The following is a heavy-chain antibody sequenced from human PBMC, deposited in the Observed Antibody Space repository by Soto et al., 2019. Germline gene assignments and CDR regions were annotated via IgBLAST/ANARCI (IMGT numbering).Heavy chain of an antibody. CDR1: GGTFSSYA. CDR2: IIPIFGTA. J-gene: IGHJ4*02. D-gene: IGHD4-17*01. V-gene: IGHV1-69*13. Sequence: SVKVSCKASGGTFSSYAISWVRQAPGQGLEWMGGIIPIFGTANYAQKFQGRVTITADESTSTAYMELSSLRSEDTTVFYCAREQGMTTVPPVRVVSWGQGTLVTVSS. CDR3: AREQGMTTVPPVRVVS.